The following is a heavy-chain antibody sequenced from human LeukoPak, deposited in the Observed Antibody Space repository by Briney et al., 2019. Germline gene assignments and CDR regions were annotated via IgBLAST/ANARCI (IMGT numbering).Heavy chain of an antibody. CDR3: ARHESSVSHSYGTPFDY. CDR1: GYSFTSYW. Sequence: GESLKISCKGSGYSFTSYWIGWVRQMPGKGLEWMGIIYPGDSDTRYSPSFQGQVTISADKSISTAYLQWSSLKASDTAMYYCARHESSVSHSYGTPFDYWGQGTLVTVSS. D-gene: IGHD5-18*01. CDR2: IYPGDSDT. J-gene: IGHJ4*02. V-gene: IGHV5-51*01.